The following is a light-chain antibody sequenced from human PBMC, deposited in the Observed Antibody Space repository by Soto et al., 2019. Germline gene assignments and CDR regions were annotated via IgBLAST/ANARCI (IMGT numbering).Light chain of an antibody. CDR2: DVS. J-gene: IGLJ1*01. CDR1: SNDVGGYNY. CDR3: CSYAGTYTFHV. V-gene: IGLV2-11*01. Sequence: QSALTQPRSVSGSPGQSVTISCTGTSNDVGGYNYVSWYQQHPGKAPKLMIYDVSKRPSGVPDRFSDSKSDITASLTISGLQAEDEADYYCCSYAGTYTFHVFGTGTKLTVL.